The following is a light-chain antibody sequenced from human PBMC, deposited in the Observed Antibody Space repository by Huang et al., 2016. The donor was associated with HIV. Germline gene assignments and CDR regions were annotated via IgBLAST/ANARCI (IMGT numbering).Light chain of an antibody. CDR3: QQYQSFPLT. J-gene: IGKJ4*01. Sequence: DIQMTQSPSTLSASVGDRVTITCRASQSISTWLAWYQQQPGKAPKLLIYDASSLERCVPSNFSGSGSGTEFTLTISSLQPDNFATYYCQQYQSFPLTFGGGTKVEIK. CDR1: QSISTW. V-gene: IGKV1-5*01. CDR2: DAS.